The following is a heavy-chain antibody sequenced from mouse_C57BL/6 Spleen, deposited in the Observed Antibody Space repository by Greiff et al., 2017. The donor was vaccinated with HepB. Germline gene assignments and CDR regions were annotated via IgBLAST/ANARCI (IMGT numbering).Heavy chain of an antibody. J-gene: IGHJ2*01. D-gene: IGHD3-2*02. CDR1: GYSITSDY. V-gene: IGHV3-8*01. CDR3: ARSPDSSGYLYYFDY. Sequence: EVQLVESGPGLAKPSQTLSLTCSVTGYSITSDYWNWIRKFPGNKLEYMGYISYSGSTYYNPSLKSRISITRDTSKNKYYLQLNSVTTEDTATYYCARSPDSSGYLYYFDYWGQGTTLTVSS. CDR2: ISYSGST.